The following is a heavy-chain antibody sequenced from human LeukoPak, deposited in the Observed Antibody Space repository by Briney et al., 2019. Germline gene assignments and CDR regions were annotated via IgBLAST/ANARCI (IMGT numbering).Heavy chain of an antibody. Sequence: GSLRLSCAASGFTFSSYDLHWVRQTTGEGPQWVAAIDTAGGTYYPGSVRGRFTISRENAKSSFYLQMDSLTAEDTAVYYCAREGFCGGDCPGYLDVWGRGTLVTVSS. CDR2: IDTAGGT. J-gene: IGHJ2*01. CDR3: AREGFCGGDCPGYLDV. CDR1: GFTFSSYD. D-gene: IGHD2-21*02. V-gene: IGHV3-13*04.